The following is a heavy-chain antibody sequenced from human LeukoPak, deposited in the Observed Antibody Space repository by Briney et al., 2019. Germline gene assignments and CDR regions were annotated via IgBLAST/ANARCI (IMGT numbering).Heavy chain of an antibody. CDR1: GFTFSDYY. V-gene: IGHV3-11*04. J-gene: IGHJ4*02. CDR2: ISSSGSTI. Sequence: PGGSLRLSCAASGFTFSDYYMSWIRQAPGKGLEWVSYISSSGSTIYYADSVKGRFTISRDNAKNSLYLQMNSLRAEDTAVYYCARDPQVGSYCFDYWGQGTLVTVSS. D-gene: IGHD3-10*01. CDR3: ARDPQVGSYCFDY.